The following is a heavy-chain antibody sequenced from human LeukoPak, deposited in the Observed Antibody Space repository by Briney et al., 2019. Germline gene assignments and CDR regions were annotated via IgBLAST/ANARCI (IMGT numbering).Heavy chain of an antibody. CDR1: GDSVSSNSAA. CDR2: TYYRSKWYN. Sequence: SQTLSLTCAISGDSVSSNSAAWNWIRQSPSRGLEWLGRTYYRSKWYNDYSVSVKSRITLNPDTTKNQFSLQLNSVTPDDTAVYYCARMVGATPDYWGQGTVVTVSS. D-gene: IGHD1-26*01. J-gene: IGHJ4*02. V-gene: IGHV6-1*01. CDR3: ARMVGATPDY.